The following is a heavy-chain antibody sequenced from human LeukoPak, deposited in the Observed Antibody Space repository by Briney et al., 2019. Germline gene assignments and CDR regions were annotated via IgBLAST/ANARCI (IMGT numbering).Heavy chain of an antibody. D-gene: IGHD5-12*01. CDR1: GGSISSYY. V-gene: IGHV4-59*01. Sequence: PSETLSLTCTVSGGSISSYYWSWIRQPPGKGLEWIGYIYYSGSTNYNPSLKSRVTIPVDTSKNQFSLKLSSVTAADTAVYYCARDSGGYDYYYYYGMDVWGQGTTVTVSS. CDR2: IYYSGST. J-gene: IGHJ6*02. CDR3: ARDSGGYDYYYYYGMDV.